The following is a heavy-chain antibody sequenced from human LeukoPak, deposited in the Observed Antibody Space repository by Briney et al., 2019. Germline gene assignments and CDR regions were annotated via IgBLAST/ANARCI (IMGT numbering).Heavy chain of an antibody. J-gene: IGHJ4*02. CDR1: GFTVSSNY. D-gene: IGHD6-13*01. V-gene: IGHV3-53*01. CDR2: ISSGGAT. Sequence: PGGSLRLSCAASGFTVSSNYMSWVRQAPGKGLEWVSVISSGGATSYADAVKGRFTISRDDSKNTLYLQMNSLRAEDTAVYYCARGSHIGAAGILDNWVQGTLVTVSS. CDR3: ARGSHIGAAGILDN.